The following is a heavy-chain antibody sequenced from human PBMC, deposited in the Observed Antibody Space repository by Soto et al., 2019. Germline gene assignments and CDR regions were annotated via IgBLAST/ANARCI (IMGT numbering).Heavy chain of an antibody. CDR1: GASVSSGSYY. CDR3: ARDLEYSSGWYPD. Sequence: PSETLSLTCTVSGASVSSGSYYWTWIRQPPGKGLEWIGYIYYSGSTNYNPSLKSRVTISVDTSKNQFSLKLGSVTASDTAVYYCARDLEYSSGWYPDWGQGTLVTVSS. J-gene: IGHJ4*02. V-gene: IGHV4-61*01. CDR2: IYYSGST. D-gene: IGHD6-19*01.